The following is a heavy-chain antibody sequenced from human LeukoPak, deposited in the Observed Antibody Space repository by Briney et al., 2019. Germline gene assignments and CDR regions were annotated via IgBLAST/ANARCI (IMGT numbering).Heavy chain of an antibody. CDR1: GYTFSTYA. CDR2: INAGNGNT. D-gene: IGHD3-10*01. J-gene: IGHJ4*02. V-gene: IGHV1-3*01. CDR3: AREGSFRGRFFDY. Sequence: ASVKVSCKASGYTFSTYAMHWVRQAPGQRLECMGWINAGNGNTEYSQKFQGRVTITRDTSASTAYMGLSSLRSEDTAVYYCAREGSFRGRFFDYWGQGTLVTVSS.